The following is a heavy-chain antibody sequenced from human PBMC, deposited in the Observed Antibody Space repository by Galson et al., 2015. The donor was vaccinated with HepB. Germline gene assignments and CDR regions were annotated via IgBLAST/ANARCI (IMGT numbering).Heavy chain of an antibody. J-gene: IGHJ2*01. CDR3: ARGSGNGWYFDL. V-gene: IGHV4-39*01. CDR2: IYYSGST. Sequence: LSLTCTVSGGSISSSSYYWGWIRQPPGKGLEWIGSIYYSGSTYYNPSLKSRVTISVDTSKNQFSLKLSSVTAADTAVYYCARGSGNGWYFDLWGRGTMVTVSS. D-gene: IGHD3-10*01. CDR1: GGSISSSSYY.